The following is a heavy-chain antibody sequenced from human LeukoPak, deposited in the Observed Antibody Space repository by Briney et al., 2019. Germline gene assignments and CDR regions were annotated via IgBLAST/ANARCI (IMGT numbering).Heavy chain of an antibody. CDR2: INPSGGST. D-gene: IGHD3-3*01. J-gene: IGHJ6*02. Sequence: GASVKVSCKASGYTFTSYYMHWVRQAPGQGLEWMGIINPSGGSTSYAQKFQGRVTMTRDTSTSTVYMELSSLRSEDTAVYYCARAYYDFWSGYYDLYYYYYYGMDVWGQGTTVTVSS. CDR1: GYTFTSYY. V-gene: IGHV1-46*01. CDR3: ARAYYDFWSGYYDLYYYYYYGMDV.